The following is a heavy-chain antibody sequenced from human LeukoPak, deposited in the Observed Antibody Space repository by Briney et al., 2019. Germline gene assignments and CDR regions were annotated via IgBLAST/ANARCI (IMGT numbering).Heavy chain of an antibody. CDR2: ISQSGST. J-gene: IGHJ4*02. V-gene: IGHV4-39*01. Sequence: SETLSLTCTVSGGSISGSNHYWGWIRQPRGKGLECIGSISQSGSTYHNPSLKSRLTISVDTSKNQLSLKLNSVTAADTAVYYCARHSYGDYYFDYWGQGALVTVSS. CDR1: GGSISGSNHY. D-gene: IGHD4-17*01. CDR3: ARHSYGDYYFDY.